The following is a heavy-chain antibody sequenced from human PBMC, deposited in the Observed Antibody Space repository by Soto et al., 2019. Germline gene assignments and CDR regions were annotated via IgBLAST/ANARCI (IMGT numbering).Heavy chain of an antibody. Sequence: QVQLVESGGGVVQPGGSLRLSCTTSGFTFNTYGMYWVRQAPGKGLELVAIIWYDGSNKYYGDSVKGRFTISRDNSKNTLYLQMNSLRAEDTALYYCARGDCTGAYCYSWPFNYGVDVWGQGTTVTVSS. CDR2: IWYDGSNK. D-gene: IGHD2-15*01. CDR1: GFTFNTYG. J-gene: IGHJ6*02. V-gene: IGHV3-33*08. CDR3: ARGDCTGAYCYSWPFNYGVDV.